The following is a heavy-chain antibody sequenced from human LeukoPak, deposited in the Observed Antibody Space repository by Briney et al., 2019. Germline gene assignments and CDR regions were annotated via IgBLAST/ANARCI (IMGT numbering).Heavy chain of an antibody. CDR3: VTRSSYSSGWYAGYFDL. CDR2: IKQDGSEK. CDR1: GFTFSSYW. J-gene: IGHJ2*01. D-gene: IGHD6-19*01. V-gene: IGHV3-7*01. Sequence: GGSLRLSCAASGFTFSSYWMSWVRQAPGKGLEWVANIKQDGSEKYYVDSVKGRFTISRDNAKNSLYLQMNSLRAEDTAVYYCVTRSSYSSGWYAGYFDLWGRGTLVTVSS.